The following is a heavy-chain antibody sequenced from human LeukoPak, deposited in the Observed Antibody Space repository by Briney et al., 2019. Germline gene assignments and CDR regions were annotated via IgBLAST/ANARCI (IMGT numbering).Heavy chain of an antibody. CDR3: AREEVVPAAIGKYYFDY. D-gene: IGHD2-2*02. CDR1: GYTFTGYY. V-gene: IGHV1-2*02. Sequence: SVKVSCKASGYTFTGYYMHWVRQAPGQGLEWMGWINPNSGGTNYAQKFQGRVTMTRDTSISTAYMELSRLRSDDTAVYYCAREEVVPAAIGKYYFDYWGQGTLVTVSS. CDR2: INPNSGGT. J-gene: IGHJ4*02.